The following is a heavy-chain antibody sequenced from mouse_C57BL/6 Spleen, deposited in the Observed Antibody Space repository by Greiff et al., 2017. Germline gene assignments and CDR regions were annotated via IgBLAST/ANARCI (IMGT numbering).Heavy chain of an antibody. J-gene: IGHJ4*01. V-gene: IGHV1-80*01. D-gene: IGHD1-1*01. CDR3: ASTVGYAMDY. CDR1: GYAFSSYW. CDR2: IYPGDGDT. Sequence: VQLQQSGAELVKPGASVKISCKASGYAFSSYWMNWVQQRPGTGLEGIGQIYPGDGDTNYNGKFKGKATLTADKSSSTAYMQLSSLTSEDSAVYFCASTVGYAMDYWGQGTSVTVSS.